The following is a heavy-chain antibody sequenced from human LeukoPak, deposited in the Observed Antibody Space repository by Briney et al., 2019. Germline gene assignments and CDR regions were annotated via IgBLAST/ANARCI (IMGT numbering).Heavy chain of an antibody. V-gene: IGHV3-30*02. CDR2: IRYDGRNK. D-gene: IGHD1-20*01. J-gene: IGHJ6*03. CDR3: AKDLRFESRYNWNPYYMDV. CDR1: GFTFSSYG. Sequence: GGSLRLSCAASGFTFSSYGMHLVRQAPGKGLEGVAFIRYDGRNKYSPDSVKGRFTISRDNSKNNLYLQMNSLTPEDTAVYYCAKDLRFESRYNWNPYYMDVWGNGSTVTVSS.